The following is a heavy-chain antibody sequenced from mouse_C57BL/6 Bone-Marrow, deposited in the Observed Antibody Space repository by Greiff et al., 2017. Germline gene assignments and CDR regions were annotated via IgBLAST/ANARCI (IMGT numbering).Heavy chain of an antibody. J-gene: IGHJ2*01. V-gene: IGHV2-9-1*01. CDR1: GFSLTSYA. D-gene: IGHD3-1*01. CDR3: ARRGSYFDY. Sequence: VMLVESGPGLVAPSQSLSITCTVSGFSLTSYAISWVRQPPGKGLEWLGVIWPGGGTNYNSALNSRLSISKDNSKSQVFLKMNSLQTDDTARYYCARRGSYFDYWGQGTTLTVSS. CDR2: IWPGGGT.